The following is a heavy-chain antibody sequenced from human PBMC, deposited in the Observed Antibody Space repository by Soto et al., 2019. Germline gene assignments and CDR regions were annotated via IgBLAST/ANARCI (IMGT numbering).Heavy chain of an antibody. CDR3: ARDLGIAAAGTIGGVYYYYYYGMDV. V-gene: IGHV4-4*02. CDR2: IYHSGST. Sequence: SETMSLTCAVSGGSISSSNWWSWVRQPPGKGLEWIGEIYHSGSTNYNPSLKSRVTISVDKSKNQFSLKLSSVTAADTAVYYCARDLGIAAAGTIGGVYYYYYYGMDVWGQGTTVTVSS. CDR1: GGSISSSNW. J-gene: IGHJ6*02. D-gene: IGHD6-13*01.